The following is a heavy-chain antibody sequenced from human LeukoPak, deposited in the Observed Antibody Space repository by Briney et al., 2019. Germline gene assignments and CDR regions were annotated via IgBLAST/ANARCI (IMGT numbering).Heavy chain of an antibody. CDR2: INPNSGGT. CDR1: GYTFTGYY. J-gene: IGHJ4*02. V-gene: IGHV1-2*02. D-gene: IGHD3-22*01. CDR3: ARAHYDSSGYYFDY. Sequence: GASVKASCKASGYTFTGYYMHWVRQAPGQGLEWMGWINPNSGGTNYAQKFQGRVTMTRDTSISTAYMELSRLRSDDTAVYYCARAHYDSSGYYFDYWGQGTLVTVSS.